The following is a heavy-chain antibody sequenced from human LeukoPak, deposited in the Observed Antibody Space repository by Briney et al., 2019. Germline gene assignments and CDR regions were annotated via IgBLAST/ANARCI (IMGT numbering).Heavy chain of an antibody. CDR1: GGSISTTSSY. J-gene: IGHJ4*02. CDR3: TRAKRIIMIRGVITRYFDY. V-gene: IGHV4-39*01. CDR2: FYYSGTT. Sequence: TTSETLSLTCTVSGGSISTTSSYWGWIRQPPGKGLEWIATFYYSGTTYYNPSLKSRITISVDTSKNQFSLKLTSVTAADTAVYYCTRAKRIIMIRGVITRYFDYRGQGTLVTVSS. D-gene: IGHD3-10*01.